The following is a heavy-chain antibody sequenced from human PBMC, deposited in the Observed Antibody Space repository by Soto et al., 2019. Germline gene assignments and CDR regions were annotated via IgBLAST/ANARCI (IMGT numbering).Heavy chain of an antibody. CDR3: ATSQGSSTSLEIYYYYYYGMDV. J-gene: IGHJ6*02. Sequence: QVQLVQSGAEVKKPGSSVKVSCKASGGTFSSYAISWVRQAPGQGLEWMGGIIPISDTTNYAQKFQGRVMITADESTSTAYMELSSLRSEDTAVYYCATSQGSSTSLEIYYYYYYGMDVWGQGTTVTVSS. D-gene: IGHD2-2*01. V-gene: IGHV1-69*01. CDR1: GGTFSSYA. CDR2: IIPISDTT.